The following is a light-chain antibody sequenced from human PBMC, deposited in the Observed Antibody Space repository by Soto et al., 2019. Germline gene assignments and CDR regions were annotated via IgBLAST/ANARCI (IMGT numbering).Light chain of an antibody. CDR3: QQRSNWPPVFT. Sequence: EIVLTQSPATLSLSPGERATLSCRASQSVSSYLAWYQQKPGQAPRLLIYDASNRATGIPARFSGSGSGTDFILTISSLEPEDFAVYYCQQRSNWPPVFTFGPGTKVEIK. V-gene: IGKV3-11*01. J-gene: IGKJ3*01. CDR1: QSVSSY. CDR2: DAS.